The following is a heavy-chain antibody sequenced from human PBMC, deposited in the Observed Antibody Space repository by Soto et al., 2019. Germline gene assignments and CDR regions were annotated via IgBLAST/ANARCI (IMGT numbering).Heavy chain of an antibody. D-gene: IGHD4-4*01. CDR2: IIPIFGTA. CDR1: GGTFSSYA. J-gene: IGHJ6*02. V-gene: IGHV1-69*06. CDR3: ARRGATVTTEGNYYGMDV. Sequence: QVQLVQSGAEVKKPGSSVKVSCKASGGTFSSYAISWVRQAPGQGLDWMGGIIPIFGTANYAQKFQGRVTITADKSTSTAYMELSSLRSEDTAVYYCARRGATVTTEGNYYGMDVWGQGTTVTVSS.